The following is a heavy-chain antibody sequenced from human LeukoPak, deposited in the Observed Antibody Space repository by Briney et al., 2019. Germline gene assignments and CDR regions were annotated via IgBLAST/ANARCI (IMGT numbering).Heavy chain of an antibody. CDR1: GYTFTGYY. V-gene: IGHV1-69*06. Sequence: AASVKVSCKASGYTFTGYYMHWVRQAPGQGLEWMGWIIPIFGTANYAQKFQGRVTITADKSTSTAYMELSSLRSEDTAVYYCARATVSTDYYYYMDVWGKGTTVTVSS. J-gene: IGHJ6*03. D-gene: IGHD4-17*01. CDR2: IIPIFGTA. CDR3: ARATVSTDYYYYMDV.